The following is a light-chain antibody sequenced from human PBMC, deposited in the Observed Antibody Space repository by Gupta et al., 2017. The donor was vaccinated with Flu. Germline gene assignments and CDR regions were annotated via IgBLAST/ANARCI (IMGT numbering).Light chain of an antibody. CDR1: QSLVYSDGNTY. CDR2: KVS. V-gene: IGKV2-30*01. Sequence: EVGVASSSTSLPVTLGQPASISCRSSQSLVYSDGNTYLNWFQQRPGQSPRRLIYKVSNRDSGVPDRFSGSGSGTDFTLKSSRGEAEDVGVYYCMQGKHLYSFGQGTKLEIK. J-gene: IGKJ2*03. CDR3: MQGKHLYS.